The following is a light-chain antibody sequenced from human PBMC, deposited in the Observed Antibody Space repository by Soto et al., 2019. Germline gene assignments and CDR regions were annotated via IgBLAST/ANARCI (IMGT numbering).Light chain of an antibody. CDR2: GAS. V-gene: IGKV3-11*01. CDR3: QQRNDWPRNS. Sequence: VLTQSPDTRPLGPGGRSRCSPNHSQSIASYVAWYQQKPGQAPRLVIYGASNRATGIPARFSGSGSGTDFTLTISSLEAEDFAVYYRQQRNDWPRNSFGQGTRLEIK. CDR1: QSIASY. J-gene: IGKJ5*01.